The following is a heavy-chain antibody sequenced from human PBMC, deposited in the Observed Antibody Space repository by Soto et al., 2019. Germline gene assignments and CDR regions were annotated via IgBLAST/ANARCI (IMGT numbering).Heavy chain of an antibody. V-gene: IGHV3-64*01. CDR1: GFPFSSYA. D-gene: IGHD6-6*01. CDR2: ISSNGGST. Sequence: PGGSLRLSCAASGFPFSSYAMHWVRQAPGKGLEYVSAISSNGGSTYYANSVKGRFTISRDNSKNTLYLQMGSLRAEDMAVYYCARVGRVAARPNYYYYYMDVWGKGTTVTVSS. CDR3: ARVGRVAARPNYYYYYMDV. J-gene: IGHJ6*03.